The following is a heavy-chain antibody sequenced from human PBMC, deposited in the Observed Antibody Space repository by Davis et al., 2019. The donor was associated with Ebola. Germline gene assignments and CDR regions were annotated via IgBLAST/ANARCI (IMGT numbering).Heavy chain of an antibody. V-gene: IGHV3-30*03. Sequence: GESLKISCAASGFTFSSYGMHWVRQAPGKGLEWVAVISHDETNKNYADSVKGRFTISRDNSKNTLYLQMNSLRAEDTAVYYCVSGGIHYYYGMDVWGKGTTVTVSS. D-gene: IGHD2-15*01. CDR2: ISHDETNK. CDR1: GFTFSSYG. CDR3: VSGGIHYYYGMDV. J-gene: IGHJ6*04.